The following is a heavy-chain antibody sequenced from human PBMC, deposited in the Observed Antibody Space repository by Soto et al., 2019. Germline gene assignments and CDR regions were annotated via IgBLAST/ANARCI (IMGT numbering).Heavy chain of an antibody. V-gene: IGHV3-23*01. J-gene: IGHJ2*01. CDR2: ISGRGT. CDR1: GFTFSIYA. D-gene: IGHD1-26*01. Sequence: GGSLRRSCAASGFTFSIYAINWVRQAPGQGLEWVSSISGRGTFYADSVKGRFTISRDNSKNTLSLQMNSLRVEDTAVYYCAKDSGRGYWYFDLWGRGTLVTVSS. CDR3: AKDSGRGYWYFDL.